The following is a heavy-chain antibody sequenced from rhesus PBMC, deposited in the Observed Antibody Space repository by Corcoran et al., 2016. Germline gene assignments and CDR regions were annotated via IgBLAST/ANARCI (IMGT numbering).Heavy chain of an antibody. D-gene: IGHD6-25*01. CDR1: GGSISGYH. J-gene: IGHJ5-2*02. V-gene: IGHV4-73*01. Sequence: QVKLQQWGEGLVKPAETLSLTCAVHGGSISGYHWSWFRQPPGKGLEWIGNINGKHAGPNATPSPRSRGPISKSTSSSRFSLKRGSVPAADTAVYYCAGERGWGGGWLGDSLDVWGRGVLVIVSS. CDR2: INGKHAGP. CDR3: AGERGWGGGWLGDSLDV.